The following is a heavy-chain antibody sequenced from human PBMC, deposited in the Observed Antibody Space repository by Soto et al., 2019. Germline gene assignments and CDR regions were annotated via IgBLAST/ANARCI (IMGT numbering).Heavy chain of an antibody. J-gene: IGHJ5*02. CDR2: IYYSGST. CDR1: GGSISSYY. CDR3: ARLRYSSSWYWFDP. Sequence: SETLSLTCTVSGGSISSYYWSWIRQPPGKGLEWIGYIYYSGSTNYNPSLKSRVTISVDTSKNQFSLKLSSVTAADTAVYYCARLRYSSSWYWFDPWGQGTLVTSPQ. D-gene: IGHD6-13*01. V-gene: IGHV4-59*08.